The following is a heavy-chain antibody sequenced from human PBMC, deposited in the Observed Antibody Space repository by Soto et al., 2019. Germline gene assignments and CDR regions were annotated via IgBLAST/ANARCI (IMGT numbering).Heavy chain of an antibody. J-gene: IGHJ3*02. V-gene: IGHV4-31*03. CDR1: GGSISSGGYY. Sequence: SETLSLTCTVSGGSISSGGYYWSWIRQHPGKGLEWIGYIYYSGSTYYNPSLKSRVTISVDTSKNQFSLKLSSVTAADTAVYYCARDTGEALYCGGDCYSFAFDIWGQGTMVTVSS. CDR2: IYYSGST. CDR3: ARDTGEALYCGGDCYSFAFDI. D-gene: IGHD2-21*01.